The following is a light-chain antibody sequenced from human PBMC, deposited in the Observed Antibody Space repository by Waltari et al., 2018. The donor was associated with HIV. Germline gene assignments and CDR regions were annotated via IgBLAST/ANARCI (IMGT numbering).Light chain of an antibody. CDR1: RSTPWAGYD. CDR2: GNT. CDR3: HSYDSGLGSVV. J-gene: IGLJ3*02. Sequence: QSLLTQPPSLSGAPGQTITISCTGSRSTPWAGYDVHRYQLLPVTAPKLLIYGNTNRPSGVPDRFSGSKSGTSASLAITGLQADDEADYYCHSYDSGLGSVVFGGGTKLTVL. V-gene: IGLV1-40*01.